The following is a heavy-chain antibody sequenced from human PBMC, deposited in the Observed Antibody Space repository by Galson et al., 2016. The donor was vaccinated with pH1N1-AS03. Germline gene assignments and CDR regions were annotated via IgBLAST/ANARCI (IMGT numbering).Heavy chain of an antibody. CDR1: GGSITINY. Sequence: TLSLTCTVSGGSITINYWIWIRQPPGKGLEWIGYISYSGFTNYNPSLKSRVTISVDTSKNQFSLKLSSVTAADTAVYYCTRSFYRDYGDPPGAYWGQGTLVTASS. D-gene: IGHD4-17*01. J-gene: IGHJ4*02. V-gene: IGHV4-59*01. CDR3: TRSFYRDYGDPPGAY. CDR2: ISYSGFT.